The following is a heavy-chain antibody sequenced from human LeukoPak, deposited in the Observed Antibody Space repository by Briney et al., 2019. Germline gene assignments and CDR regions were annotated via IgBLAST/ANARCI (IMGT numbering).Heavy chain of an antibody. Sequence: ASVKVSCKASGYTFTSYYIHWVRQAPGQGLEWMGIINPSGGSTSYAQKFQGRVTMTRDTSTSTAYMELSSLRSEDTAVYYCARLWFGELLISGAFDIWGQGTMVTVSS. V-gene: IGHV1-46*01. CDR1: GYTFTSYY. CDR2: INPSGGST. CDR3: ARLWFGELLISGAFDI. J-gene: IGHJ3*02. D-gene: IGHD3-10*01.